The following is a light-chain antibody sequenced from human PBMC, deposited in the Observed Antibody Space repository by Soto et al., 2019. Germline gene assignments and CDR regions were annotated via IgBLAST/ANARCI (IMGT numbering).Light chain of an antibody. Sequence: EIVLTQSPGTLPLSPGEGATLSCRASQSVSSSLAWYQQKRGQAPRLLIHGASSRATGIPDRFSGSGSGTDFTLTISRLEPEDFAVYYCQQYGGSPRTFGQGTKVEVK. CDR1: QSVSSS. J-gene: IGKJ1*01. CDR3: QQYGGSPRT. V-gene: IGKV3-20*01. CDR2: GAS.